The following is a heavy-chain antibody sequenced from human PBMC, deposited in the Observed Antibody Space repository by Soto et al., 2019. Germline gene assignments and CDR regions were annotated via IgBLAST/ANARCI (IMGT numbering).Heavy chain of an antibody. J-gene: IGHJ6*02. Sequence: QVQLVQSGAEVKKPGSSVKVSCKASGGTLSSYAISWVRQAPGQGLEWMGGSIPIFGTANYAQKFEGRVTITADDSTRTAYMELSSRRSEDTAVYFCARECYGGTSCDYYYGMDVWGQGTTVTVSS. CDR3: ARECYGGTSCDYYYGMDV. D-gene: IGHD4-17*01. CDR1: GGTLSSYA. V-gene: IGHV1-69*12. CDR2: SIPIFGTA.